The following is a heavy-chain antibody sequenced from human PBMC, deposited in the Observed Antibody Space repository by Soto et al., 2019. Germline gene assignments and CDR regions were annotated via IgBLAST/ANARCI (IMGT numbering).Heavy chain of an antibody. J-gene: IGHJ6*01. V-gene: IGHV3-9*01. D-gene: IGHD3-10*01. CDR1: GFTFDDYA. Sequence: PVGSLRLSCAASGFTFDDYAMHWVRQAPGKGLEWVSGISWNSGSIGYADSVKGRFTISRDNAKNSLYLQMNSLRAEDTALYYCAKDISYGSGSYYNEDYGMDVWGQGTKVTVSS. CDR3: AKDISYGSGSYYNEDYGMDV. CDR2: ISWNSGSI.